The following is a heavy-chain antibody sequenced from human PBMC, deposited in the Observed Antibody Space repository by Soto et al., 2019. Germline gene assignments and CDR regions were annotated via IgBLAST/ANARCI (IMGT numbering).Heavy chain of an antibody. CDR3: VRQAKLTTVTANVGYYYGLDV. CDR1: GFRFSTYD. CDR2: MSGSGSGT. V-gene: IGHV3-23*01. Sequence: DVQLLESGGGLVQPGGSLRLSCAASGFRFSTYDMSWVRQAPGKGLEWVSVMSGSGSGTYYADSVKGRFTISRDNSKKTLYLQRNSLRSEDTAVYYCVRQAKLTTVTANVGYYYGLDVWGQGTTVTVSS. J-gene: IGHJ6*02. D-gene: IGHD4-4*01.